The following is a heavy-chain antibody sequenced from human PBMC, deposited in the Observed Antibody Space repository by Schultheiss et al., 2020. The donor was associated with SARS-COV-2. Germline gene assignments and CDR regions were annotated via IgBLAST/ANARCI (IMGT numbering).Heavy chain of an antibody. CDR3: LAVAASWRNDY. CDR1: GGSISSTSYY. CDR2: IYYTGST. V-gene: IGHV4-39*02. Sequence: GSLRLSCSVCGGSISSTSYYWGWIRQPPGKGLEWIGMIYYTGSTSYNPSVNGRGTLSMDTSGNYFSLKLRAVTAADTAVYFCLAVAASWRNDYWGQGTLVTVSS. J-gene: IGHJ4*02. D-gene: IGHD6-19*01.